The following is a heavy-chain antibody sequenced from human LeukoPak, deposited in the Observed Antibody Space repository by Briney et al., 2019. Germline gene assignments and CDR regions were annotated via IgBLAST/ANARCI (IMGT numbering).Heavy chain of an antibody. Sequence: ASVKVSCKASGYSLTGYYMHWLRQAPGQGLEWMGWINPNSGDTGYAQRFQGRVTMTRDMSISTIYMELTRLRSDDTALYYCARWDGYSSSPDYWGQGTLVTVSS. J-gene: IGHJ4*02. V-gene: IGHV1-2*02. CDR3: ARWDGYSSSPDY. D-gene: IGHD6-13*01. CDR1: GYSLTGYY. CDR2: INPNSGDT.